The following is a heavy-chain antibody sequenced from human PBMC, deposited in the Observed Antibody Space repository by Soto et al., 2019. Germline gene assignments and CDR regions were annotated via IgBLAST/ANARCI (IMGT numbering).Heavy chain of an antibody. J-gene: IGHJ4*02. CDR3: ARDLGSCSSTSCRPFDY. CDR1: GGSVSTITW. D-gene: IGHD2-2*03. V-gene: IGHV4-4*02. Sequence: QVQLRESGPGLVKTSGTLSLTCAVSGGSVSTITWWSWVRQPPGKGLQWIGEIYHSVSTNYNPSLKSRVNISVDKSKNQFCLELSSVTAADTAVYYCARDLGSCSSTSCRPFDYWGQGTLVNVSS. CDR2: IYHSVST.